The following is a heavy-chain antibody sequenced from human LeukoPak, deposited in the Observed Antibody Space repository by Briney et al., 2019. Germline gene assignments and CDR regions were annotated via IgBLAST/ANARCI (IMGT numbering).Heavy chain of an antibody. D-gene: IGHD3-10*01. CDR1: GYTFTGYY. J-gene: IGHJ4*02. CDR2: INPNSGDT. V-gene: IGHV1-2*02. Sequence: ASVKVXCKASGYTFTGYYMHWVRQAPGQGLQWMGWINPNSGDTHFPQKFQGRVTMTTDTSITTAYMELSRLRSDDTAVYYCARGGNYGSGTYTAFDYWGQGALVTVSS. CDR3: ARGGNYGSGTYTAFDY.